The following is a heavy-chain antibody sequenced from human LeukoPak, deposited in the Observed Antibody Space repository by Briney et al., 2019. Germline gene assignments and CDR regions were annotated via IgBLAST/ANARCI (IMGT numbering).Heavy chain of an antibody. CDR1: GYTFTSYY. D-gene: IGHD6-13*01. CDR3: ARDPIDSSSWYEGGDY. CDR2: INPSGGST. V-gene: IGHV1-46*01. Sequence: ASVKVSCKASGYTFTSYYMHWVRQAPGQGLEWMGIINPSGGSTSYAQKFQERVTITRDMSTSTAYMELSSLRSEDTAVYYCARDPIDSSSWYEGGDYWGQGTLVTVSS. J-gene: IGHJ4*02.